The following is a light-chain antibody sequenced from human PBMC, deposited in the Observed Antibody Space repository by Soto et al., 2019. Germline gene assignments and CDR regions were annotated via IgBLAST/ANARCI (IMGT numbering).Light chain of an antibody. CDR1: SSDVGGYNY. CDR2: EVS. J-gene: IGLJ1*01. V-gene: IGLV2-8*01. CDR3: CSYAGSNNLV. Sequence: QSVLTQPPSASGSPGQSVTISCTGTSSDVGGYNYVSWYQQHPNPGKAPKLLIYEVSKRPSGVPDRFSGSKSGNTASLTVSGLQAEDEAYYFCCSYAGSNNLVFGTGTKLTVL.